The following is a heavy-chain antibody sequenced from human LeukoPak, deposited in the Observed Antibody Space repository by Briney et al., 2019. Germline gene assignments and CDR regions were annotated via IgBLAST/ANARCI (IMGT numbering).Heavy chain of an antibody. D-gene: IGHD2-2*01. CDR1: GFGFDDYS. CDR2: INWDGAST. CDR3: GRVHCSTNSCYDYYDYYMDV. V-gene: IGHV3-20*04. Sequence: GGSLRLSCAASGFGFDDYSMNWVRHVPGKGLEWVAGINWDGASTGYRDSMKGRFTISRDNGKNSLYLQLNSLRVEDTAVYYCGRVHCSTNSCYDYYDYYMDVSGNGTTVTVSS. J-gene: IGHJ6*03.